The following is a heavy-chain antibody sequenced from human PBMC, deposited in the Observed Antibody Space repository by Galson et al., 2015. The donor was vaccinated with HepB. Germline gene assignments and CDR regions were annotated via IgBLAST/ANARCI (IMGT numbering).Heavy chain of an antibody. J-gene: IGHJ4*02. V-gene: IGHV1-18*01. CDR3: ARGRYYDNSGRFYFDY. D-gene: IGHD3-22*01. CDR1: GYTFISYG. CDR2: ISTYNGNA. Sequence: SVKVSCKASGYTFISYGISWVRQAPGQGLEWMGWISTYNGNANYAQKFQGRVTMTTDTSTITAYMELGSLRSDDTAVYYCARGRYYDNSGRFYFDYWGQGTLVTVSS.